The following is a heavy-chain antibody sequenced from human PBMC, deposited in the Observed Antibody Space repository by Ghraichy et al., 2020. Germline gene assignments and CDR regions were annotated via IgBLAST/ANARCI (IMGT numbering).Heavy chain of an antibody. CDR2: INAIGST. CDR1: GASISSGSYY. J-gene: IGHJ4*02. V-gene: IGHV4-61*02. CDR3: ASEIPYCGGVCNYFDS. Sequence: SETLSLTCTVSGASISSGSYYWSWIRQPAGKGLEWIGRINAIGSTYYNPSLKSRVTISIDTSKNQFSLELSSVTAADTALYYCASEIPYCGGVCNYFDSWGQGTLVSVSS. D-gene: IGHD2-21*02.